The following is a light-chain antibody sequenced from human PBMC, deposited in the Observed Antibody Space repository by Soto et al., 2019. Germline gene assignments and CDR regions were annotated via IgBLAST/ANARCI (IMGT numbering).Light chain of an antibody. CDR1: SSNIGAGYD. CDR2: GNS. V-gene: IGLV1-40*01. J-gene: IGLJ3*02. CDR3: QSYDSSLSGWV. Sequence: QSVLTQPPSVSGAPGQRVTISCTESSSNIGAGYDVHWYQQLPGTAPKLLIYGNSNRPSEVPDRFSGSKSGTSASLAITGLQAEDEADYYCQSYDSSLSGWVFGGGTKVTVL.